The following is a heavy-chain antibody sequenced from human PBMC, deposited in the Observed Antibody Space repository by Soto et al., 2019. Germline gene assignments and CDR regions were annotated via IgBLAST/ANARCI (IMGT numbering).Heavy chain of an antibody. V-gene: IGHV3-48*01. CDR3: ARVWGGSYGMDV. CDR1: GSSSSSYS. D-gene: IGHD3-16*01. J-gene: IGHJ6*02. Sequence: GGSLRLSCAASGSSSSSYSMNWVRQAPGKGLEWVSYISSSSSTIYYADSVKGRFTISRDNAKNSLYLQMNSLRAEDTAVYYCARVWGGSYGMDVWGQGTTVTVAS. CDR2: ISSSSSTI.